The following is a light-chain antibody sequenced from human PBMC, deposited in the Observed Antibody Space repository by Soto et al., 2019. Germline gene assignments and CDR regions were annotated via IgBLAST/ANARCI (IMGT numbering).Light chain of an antibody. CDR2: AAS. CDR1: QCISSY. Sequence: DIPLTQSPSFLSASVGDRVTITCRASQCISSYLAWYQQKPGKAPKLLIYAASNLQSGVPSRFSGIGSGTEFSLTISSLQSEDFATYYCQQLNSYPLTFGPVTKVDIK. CDR3: QQLNSYPLT. V-gene: IGKV1-9*01. J-gene: IGKJ3*01.